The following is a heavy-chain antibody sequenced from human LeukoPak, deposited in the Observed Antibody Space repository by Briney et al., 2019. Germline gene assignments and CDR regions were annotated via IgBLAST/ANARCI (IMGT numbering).Heavy chain of an antibody. V-gene: IGHV4-34*01. CDR1: GGSFSGYY. CDR3: ARSLRSRIRFFDY. J-gene: IGHJ4*02. CDR2: INHGGST. Sequence: KPSETLSLTCAVYGGSFSGYYWSWIRQPPGKGLEWIGEINHGGSTNYNPSLKSRVTISVDTSKNQFSLKLSSVTAADTAVYYCARSLRSRIRFFDYWGQGTLVTVSS. D-gene: IGHD3-3*01.